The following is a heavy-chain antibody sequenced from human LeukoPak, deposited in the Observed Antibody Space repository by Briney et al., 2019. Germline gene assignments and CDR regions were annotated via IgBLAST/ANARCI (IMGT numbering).Heavy chain of an antibody. CDR3: ARLKKGDYMDV. CDR2: INHSGST. Sequence: SETLSLTCAVYGGSFNGYYWSWIRQPPGKGLEWIGEINHSGSTNYSPSLKSRVTLSVDTSKNQFSLKLTSVTAADTAMYSCARLKKGDYMDVWGKGTTVTVSS. V-gene: IGHV4-34*01. CDR1: GGSFNGYY. J-gene: IGHJ6*03.